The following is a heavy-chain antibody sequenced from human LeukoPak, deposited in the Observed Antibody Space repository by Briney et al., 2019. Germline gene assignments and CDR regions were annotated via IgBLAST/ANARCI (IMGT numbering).Heavy chain of an antibody. V-gene: IGHV1-69*13. J-gene: IGHJ4*02. D-gene: IGHD6-13*01. CDR1: GGTFSSYA. CDR3: ARDFSSWYERPHTGFDY. Sequence: GASVKVSCKASGGTFSSYAISWVRQAPGQGLEWMGGIIPIFGTANYAQKFQGRVTITADESTSTAYMELSSQRSEDTAVYYCARDFSSWYERPHTGFDYWGQGTLVTVSS. CDR2: IIPIFGTA.